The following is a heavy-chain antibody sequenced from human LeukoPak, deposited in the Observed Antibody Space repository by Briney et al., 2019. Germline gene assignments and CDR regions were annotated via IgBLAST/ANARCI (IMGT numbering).Heavy chain of an antibody. Sequence: GGSLRLSCAASGFTFSSYGMTWVRQAPGKGLEWVSYMSNSGRTIYYADSVKGRFTISRDNAKNSLYLHMNSLRAEDTAVYYCVREKLGAFDIWGQGTMVTVSS. V-gene: IGHV3-48*04. J-gene: IGHJ3*02. CDR1: GFTFSSYG. D-gene: IGHD3-16*01. CDR3: VREKLGAFDI. CDR2: MSNSGRTI.